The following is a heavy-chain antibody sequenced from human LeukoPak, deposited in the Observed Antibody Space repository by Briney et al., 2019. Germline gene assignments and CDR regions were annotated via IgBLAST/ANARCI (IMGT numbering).Heavy chain of an antibody. D-gene: IGHD2-15*01. CDR3: ARDRLRLGYERTSWFDP. Sequence: ASVKVSCKASGYRFTDFYIHWLRQAPGQGLEWMGWINPNSGGTKYAQKFQGRVTMTRDTSISTAYMELSRLRSDDTAVFYCARDRLRLGYERTSWFDPWGQGTLVTVSS. J-gene: IGHJ5*02. CDR2: INPNSGGT. V-gene: IGHV1-2*02. CDR1: GYRFTDFY.